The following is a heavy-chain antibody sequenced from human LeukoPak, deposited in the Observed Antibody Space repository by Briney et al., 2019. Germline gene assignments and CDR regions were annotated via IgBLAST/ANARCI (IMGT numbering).Heavy chain of an antibody. CDR1: GFTVSSNY. Sequence: GGSLRLSCAASGFTVSSNYMSWVRQAPGKGLEWVSVIYSGGSTYYADSVKGRFTISRDNSKNTLYLQMNSLRAEDTAVYYCAKEYSSSSVPGLVDYWGQGTLVTVSS. CDR2: IYSGGST. J-gene: IGHJ4*02. V-gene: IGHV3-53*05. CDR3: AKEYSSSSVPGLVDY. D-gene: IGHD6-6*01.